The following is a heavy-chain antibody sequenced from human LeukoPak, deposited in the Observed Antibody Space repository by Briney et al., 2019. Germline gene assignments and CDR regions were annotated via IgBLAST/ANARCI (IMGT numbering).Heavy chain of an antibody. CDR1: GYTFTSYD. J-gene: IGHJ4*02. CDR3: ASPVDCGGGSCYSL. Sequence: ASVKVSCKASGYTFTSYDINWVRQATGQGLEWMGWMNPNSGNTGYAQKFRGRVAMTRNTSISTAYMELSSLRSEDTAVYYCASPVDCGGGSCYSLWGQGTLVTVSS. D-gene: IGHD2-15*01. CDR2: MNPNSGNT. V-gene: IGHV1-8*01.